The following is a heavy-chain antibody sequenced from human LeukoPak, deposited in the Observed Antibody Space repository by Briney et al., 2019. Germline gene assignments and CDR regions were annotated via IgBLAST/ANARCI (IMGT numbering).Heavy chain of an antibody. J-gene: IGHJ4*02. CDR2: INPNSGGT. V-gene: IGHV1-2*02. CDR1: GYTFTGYY. Sequence: GASVKVSCKASGYTFTGYYMHWVRQAPGQGLAWMGWINPNSGGTNYAQKFQGRVTMTRDKSISTAYMELSRLRSDDTAVYYCARVSTSCCYEIDYWGQGTLVTVSS. CDR3: ARVSTSCCYEIDY. D-gene: IGHD2-2*01.